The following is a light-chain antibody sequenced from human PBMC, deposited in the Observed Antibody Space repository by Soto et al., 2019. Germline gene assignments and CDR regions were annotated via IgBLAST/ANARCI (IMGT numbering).Light chain of an antibody. Sequence: EIVMTQSPATLPVCPGERATLSCRASQSVSSNLAWYQQKPGQAPRFLIYGASTRATGIPARFSGSGSGTEFTLTISSLQSEDFAVYYCQQYDNWPLTFGGGTKVDIK. CDR2: GAS. CDR3: QQYDNWPLT. J-gene: IGKJ4*01. V-gene: IGKV3-15*01. CDR1: QSVSSN.